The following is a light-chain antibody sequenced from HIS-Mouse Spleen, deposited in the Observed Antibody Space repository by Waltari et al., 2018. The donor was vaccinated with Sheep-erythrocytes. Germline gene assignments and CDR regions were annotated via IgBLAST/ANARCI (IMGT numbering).Light chain of an antibody. V-gene: IGLV3-1*01. CDR1: KLGDKY. CDR2: QDT. Sequence: SSELTQPPSVSVSPGHTASITCSGDKLGDKYACWYQQKPGQSPVLVIYQDTKRPSGIPERFSGSNSGNTATLTISGTQAMDEADYYCQAWDSSIVVFGGGTKLTVL. CDR3: QAWDSSIVV. J-gene: IGLJ2*01.